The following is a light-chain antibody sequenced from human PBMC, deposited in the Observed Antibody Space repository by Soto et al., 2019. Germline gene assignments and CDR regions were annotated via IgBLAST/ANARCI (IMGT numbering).Light chain of an antibody. J-gene: IGKJ1*01. V-gene: IGKV3-20*01. Sequence: EIVLTQSPGTLYLSPVERATLSCRASQSVSSSYLAWYQHKPGQAPRLLIYGASSRATGIPDRFSGSGSGTDFTLTISRLEPEDFAVYYCQQYGSSPTFGQGTKVEIK. CDR2: GAS. CDR3: QQYGSSPT. CDR1: QSVSSSY.